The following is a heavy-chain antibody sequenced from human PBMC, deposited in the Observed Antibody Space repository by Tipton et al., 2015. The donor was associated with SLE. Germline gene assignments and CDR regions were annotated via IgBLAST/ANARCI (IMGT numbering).Heavy chain of an antibody. D-gene: IGHD2-2*01. V-gene: IGHV4-4*07. Sequence: TLSLTCTVSGGSISNYYWGWIRQPAGKGLEWIGRIYTGGNTKYNPSLESRVTLSVDTSRDQFSLKLISVTPADTAVYYCVVCSPSSCSYFDYWGQGRLVTVSS. J-gene: IGHJ4*02. CDR2: IYTGGNT. CDR3: VVCSPSSCSYFDY. CDR1: GGSISNYY.